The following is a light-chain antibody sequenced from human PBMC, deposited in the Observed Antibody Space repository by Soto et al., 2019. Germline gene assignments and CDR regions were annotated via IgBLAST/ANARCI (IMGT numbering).Light chain of an antibody. Sequence: DIQMTQSPSTLSASVGDRVTITCRASQSISIWLAWYQQEPGKAPKLLIYKASSLQSGVPSRFSGSGSGTEFTLTIISLQPDDFATYYCQHYNSYPPWTFGQGTKVEIK. V-gene: IGKV1-5*03. CDR1: QSISIW. CDR2: KAS. CDR3: QHYNSYPPWT. J-gene: IGKJ1*01.